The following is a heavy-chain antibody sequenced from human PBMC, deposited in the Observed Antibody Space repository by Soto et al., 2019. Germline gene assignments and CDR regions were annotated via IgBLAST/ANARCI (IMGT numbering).Heavy chain of an antibody. CDR2: IWYDGSNK. J-gene: IGHJ5*02. Sequence: GGSLRLSCTTSGFTFNTYGMHWVRQAPGKGLEWVAIIWYDGSNKYYADSVKGRFTISRDNAKNSLYLQMNSLRAEDTAVYYCARADGVPAATNWFDPWGQGTLVTVSS. D-gene: IGHD2-2*01. CDR1: GFTFNTYG. CDR3: ARADGVPAATNWFDP. V-gene: IGHV3-33*08.